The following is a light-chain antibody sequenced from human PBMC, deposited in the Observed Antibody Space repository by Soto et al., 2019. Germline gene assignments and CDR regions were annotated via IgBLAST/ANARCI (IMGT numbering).Light chain of an antibody. CDR2: RNN. V-gene: IGLV1-47*01. CDR1: SSNIEANY. J-gene: IGLJ3*02. Sequence: QSVLTQPPSASGTPGQRVTISCSGSSSNIEANYAYWYQQLPGAAPKLVIYRNNQRPSGVPDRFSVSKSGSSATLAISGLRSDDEADYYCAAWEDSMSGPVFGGGTQLTVL. CDR3: AAWEDSMSGPV.